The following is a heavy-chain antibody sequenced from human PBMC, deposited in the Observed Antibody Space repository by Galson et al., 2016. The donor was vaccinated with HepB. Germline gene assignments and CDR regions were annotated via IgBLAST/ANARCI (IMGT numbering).Heavy chain of an antibody. CDR1: GDSVSSNSAA. D-gene: IGHD6-19*01. V-gene: IGHV6-1*01. Sequence: CAISGDSVSSNSAAWNWIRQSPSRGLEWLGRTYYRSKWYNDYAVSVKSRITINPDTSKNQFSLLLNSVTPEDTAVYYCARVHQGWYAGYFDYWGQGTLVTVSS. CDR3: ARVHQGWYAGYFDY. J-gene: IGHJ4*02. CDR2: TYYRSKWYN.